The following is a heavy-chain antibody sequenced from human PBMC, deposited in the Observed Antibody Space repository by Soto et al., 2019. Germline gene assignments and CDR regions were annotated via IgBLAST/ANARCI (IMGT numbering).Heavy chain of an antibody. Sequence: GGSLRLSCAASGFTFSNAWMSWVRQAPGKGLEWVGRIKSKTDGGTTDYAAPVKGRFTISRDDSKNTLYLQMNSLKTEDTAVYYCTTLTTVTTDAFDIWGQGTMVTVSS. J-gene: IGHJ3*02. CDR1: GFTFSNAW. V-gene: IGHV3-15*01. CDR3: TTLTTVTTDAFDI. D-gene: IGHD4-17*01. CDR2: IKSKTDGGTT.